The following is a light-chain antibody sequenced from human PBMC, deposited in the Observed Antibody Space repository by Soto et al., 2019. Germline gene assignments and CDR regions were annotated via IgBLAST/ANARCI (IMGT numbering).Light chain of an antibody. CDR1: QGIRND. CDR3: QQYHTSSIT. V-gene: IGKV1-17*01. J-gene: IGKJ5*01. Sequence: DIQMTQSPSSLSASVGDRVTITCRASQGIRNDLGWYQQKPGKAPKLLIYAASSLQSGVPSRFSGTGSGTEFTLTIDRLQPDDFATYYCQQYHTSSITFGQGTRLEIK. CDR2: AAS.